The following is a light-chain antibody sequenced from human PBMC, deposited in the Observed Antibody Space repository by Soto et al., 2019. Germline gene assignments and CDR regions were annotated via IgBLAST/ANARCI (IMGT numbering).Light chain of an antibody. V-gene: IGKV3-20*01. CDR2: GAS. J-gene: IGKJ1*01. CDR1: QSVTSNY. CDR3: QQYGGSTRT. Sequence: EIVLTQSPATLSLSPGERATLSCRASQSVTSNYLAWFQQKPGQAPRLLIYGASNRAAGIPDRFSGSGSGTDFTLTISRLEPEDFAVYYCQQYGGSTRTFGQGTKVDIK.